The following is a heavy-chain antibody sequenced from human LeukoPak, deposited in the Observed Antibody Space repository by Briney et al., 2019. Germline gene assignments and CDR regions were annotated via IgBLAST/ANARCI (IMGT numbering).Heavy chain of an antibody. D-gene: IGHD1-26*01. V-gene: IGHV4-34*01. CDR3: ARGNTRDSGNYYAAYYYYYYMDV. J-gene: IGHJ6*03. CDR1: GGSFSGYY. Sequence: SETLSLTCAVYGGSFSGYYWSWIRQPPGEGLEWIGGINHSGSTNYNPSLKSRVTISVDKSKNQYSLKLSSVTAADTAVYYYARGNTRDSGNYYAAYYYYYYMDVWGKGTTVTVSS. CDR2: INHSGST.